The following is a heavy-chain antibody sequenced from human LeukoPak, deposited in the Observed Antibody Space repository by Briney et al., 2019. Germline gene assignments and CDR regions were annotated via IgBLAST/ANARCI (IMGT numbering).Heavy chain of an antibody. CDR2: LYSGGGT. J-gene: IGHJ3*02. D-gene: IGHD5-18*01. Sequence: GGSLKLSCAASGFTVSNNYINWVRQAPGKGLEWVSVLYSGGGTYYADSVKGRFTISSDNSKNTLYLQMNNLRVEDTAVYYCARDGSGGYRNRGVFDIWGQGTMVTVSS. V-gene: IGHV3-53*01. CDR1: GFTVSNNY. CDR3: ARDGSGGYRNRGVFDI.